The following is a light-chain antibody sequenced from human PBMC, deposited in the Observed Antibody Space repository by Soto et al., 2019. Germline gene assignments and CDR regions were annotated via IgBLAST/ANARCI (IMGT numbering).Light chain of an antibody. CDR3: QNYKYWPYT. V-gene: IGKV3-15*01. CDR2: GAS. J-gene: IGKJ2*01. CDR1: QSVSSY. Sequence: EIVLTQSPATLSLSPGERATLSCRASQSVSSYLAWYQQRPGQPPRVIMYGASVRSTGLPDRFSGSGSGTEFTLTISSLQSEDFAVYFCQNYKYWPYTFGQGTKVDIK.